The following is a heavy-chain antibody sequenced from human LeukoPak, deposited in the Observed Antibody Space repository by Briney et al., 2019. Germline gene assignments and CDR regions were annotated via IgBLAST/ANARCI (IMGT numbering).Heavy chain of an antibody. CDR2: INHSGST. D-gene: IGHD5-24*01. CDR1: GGSFSGYY. CDR3: ARVAEMATISRYFDY. V-gene: IGHV4-34*01. J-gene: IGHJ4*02. Sequence: SETLSLTCAVYGGSFSGYYWSRIRQPPGKGLEWIGEINHSGSTNYNPSLKSRVTISVDTSKNQFSLKLSSVTAADTAVYYCARVAEMATISRYFDYWGQGTLVTVSS.